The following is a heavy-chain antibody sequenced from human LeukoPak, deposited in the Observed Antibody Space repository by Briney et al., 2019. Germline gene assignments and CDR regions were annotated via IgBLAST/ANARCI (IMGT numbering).Heavy chain of an antibody. CDR3: ARGAKQLADY. Sequence: GSLRLSCAASGFTFSSYAMSWIRQPPGKGLEWIGEINHSGSTNYNPSLKSRVTISVDTSKNQFSLKLSSVTAADTAVYYCARGAKQLADYWGQGTLVTVSS. D-gene: IGHD6-13*01. CDR2: INHSGST. V-gene: IGHV4-34*01. CDR1: GFTFSSYA. J-gene: IGHJ4*02.